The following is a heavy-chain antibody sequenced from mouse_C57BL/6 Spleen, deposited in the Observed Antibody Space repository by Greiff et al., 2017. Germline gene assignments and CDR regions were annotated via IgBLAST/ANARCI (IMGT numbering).Heavy chain of an antibody. D-gene: IGHD1-1*01. CDR1: GYSFTDYN. J-gene: IGHJ2*01. CDR2: INPNYGTT. CDR3: ARSGYYYGSSGYFDY. Sequence: EVQGVESGPELVKPGASVKISCKASGYSFTDYNMNWVKQSNGKSLEWIGVINPNYGTTSYNQKFKGKATLTVDQSSSTAYMQLNSLTSEDSAVYYGARSGYYYGSSGYFDYWGQGTTLTVSS. V-gene: IGHV1-39*01.